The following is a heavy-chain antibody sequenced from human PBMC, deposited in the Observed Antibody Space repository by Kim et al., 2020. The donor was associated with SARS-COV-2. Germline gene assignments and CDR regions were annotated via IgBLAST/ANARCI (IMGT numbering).Heavy chain of an antibody. V-gene: IGHV3-11*05. Sequence: GGSLRLSCAAPGFTFSDYYMTWIRQAPGKGLEWVSYISSSGSYTNYADSVKGRFTISGDNAKNSLYLQMSSLRAEDTALYYCARVPFGDLSAYYFDLWG. CDR1: GFTFSDYY. D-gene: IGHD3-10*01. CDR3: ARVPFGDLSAYYFDL. J-gene: IGHJ4*01. CDR2: ISSSGSYT.